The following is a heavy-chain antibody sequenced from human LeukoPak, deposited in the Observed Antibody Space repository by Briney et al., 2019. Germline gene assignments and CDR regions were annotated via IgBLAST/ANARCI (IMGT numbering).Heavy chain of an antibody. V-gene: IGHV3-23*01. Sequence: GGSLRLSCAASGFTFSSYAMSWVRQAPGKGLEWVSAISGSGGSTYYADSVKGRFTISRDNSKNTLYLQMNSLRAEDTAVYYCAKDQDVTMIVVVITTFVYWGQGTLVTVSS. D-gene: IGHD3-22*01. CDR1: GFTFSSYA. CDR3: AKDQDVTMIVVVITTFVY. CDR2: ISGSGGST. J-gene: IGHJ4*02.